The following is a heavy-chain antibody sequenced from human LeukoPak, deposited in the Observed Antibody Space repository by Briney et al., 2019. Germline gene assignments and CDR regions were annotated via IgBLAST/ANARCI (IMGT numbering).Heavy chain of an antibody. J-gene: IGHJ4*02. CDR2: ISGSGGST. D-gene: IGHD2-2*01. Sequence: PGGSLRLSCAASGFTFSSYAMGWVRQAPGKGLEWVSAISGSGGSTYYADSVKGRFTISRDNSKNTLYLQMNSLRAEDTAVYYCAKDRGCSSTSCYAGQFDYWGQGTLVTVSS. CDR3: AKDRGCSSTSCYAGQFDY. V-gene: IGHV3-23*01. CDR1: GFTFSSYA.